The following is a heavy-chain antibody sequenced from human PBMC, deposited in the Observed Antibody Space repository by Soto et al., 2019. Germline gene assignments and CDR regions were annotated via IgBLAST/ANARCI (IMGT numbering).Heavy chain of an antibody. CDR1: GGTFSSYA. V-gene: IGHV1-69*13. CDR3: AQSRSSIAGYYYYYGMDV. CDR2: IIPIFGTA. J-gene: IGHJ6*02. D-gene: IGHD6-6*01. Sequence: ASVKVSCKASGGTFSSYAISWVRQAPGQGLEWMGGIIPIFGTANYAQKFQGRVTITADESTSTAYMELSSLRSEDTAVYYCAQSRSSIAGYYYYYGMDVWGQGTTVTVSS.